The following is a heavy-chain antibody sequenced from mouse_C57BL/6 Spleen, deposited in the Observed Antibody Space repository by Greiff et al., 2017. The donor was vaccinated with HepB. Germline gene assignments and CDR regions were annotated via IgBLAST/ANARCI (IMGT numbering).Heavy chain of an antibody. Sequence: QVQLQQSGAELMKPGASVKLSCKATGYTFTGYWIEWVKQRPGHGLEWIGEILPGSGSTNYNEKFKGKATFTADTSSNTAYLQLSSLTTEDSAICYCAGEGGAHATSWFAYWGQGTLVTVSA. CDR2: ILPGSGST. D-gene: IGHD3-2*02. CDR1: GYTFTGYW. CDR3: AGEGGAHATSWFAY. J-gene: IGHJ3*01. V-gene: IGHV1-9*01.